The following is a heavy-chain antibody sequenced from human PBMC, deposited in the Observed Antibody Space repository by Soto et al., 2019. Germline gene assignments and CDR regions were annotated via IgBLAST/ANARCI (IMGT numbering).Heavy chain of an antibody. Sequence: GESLKISCKGSGYNFTNYWIGWVRQMPGRGLEWMGIIYPGDSDTRYSPSFQGQVSISADKSISTAYLQWSSLKASDTAMYYCASAFMMLGSNFAYWGQGTLVTVSS. J-gene: IGHJ4*02. CDR3: ASAFMMLGSNFAY. CDR1: GYNFTNYW. CDR2: IYPGDSDT. D-gene: IGHD2-8*01. V-gene: IGHV5-51*01.